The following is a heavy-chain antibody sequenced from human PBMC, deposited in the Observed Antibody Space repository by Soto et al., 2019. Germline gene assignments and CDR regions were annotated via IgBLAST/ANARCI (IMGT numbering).Heavy chain of an antibody. CDR2: ISGSGGST. D-gene: IGHD6-19*01. CDR3: AKGSSGWYERFDY. Sequence: PGGSLRLSCAASGFTFSSYAMSWVRQAPGKGLEWVSAISGSGGSTYYADYVKGRFTISRDNSKNTLYLQMNSLRAEDTAVYYCAKGSSGWYERFDYWGQGTLVTVSS. V-gene: IGHV3-23*01. J-gene: IGHJ4*02. CDR1: GFTFSSYA.